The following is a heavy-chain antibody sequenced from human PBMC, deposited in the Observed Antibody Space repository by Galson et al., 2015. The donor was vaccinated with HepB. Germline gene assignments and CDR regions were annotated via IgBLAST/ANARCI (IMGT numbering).Heavy chain of an antibody. V-gene: IGHV3-66*01. CDR2: IYSGGST. CDR3: AREIPETYYDFWSGYRPYHYYYMDV. J-gene: IGHJ6*03. CDR1: GFTVSSNY. D-gene: IGHD3-3*01. Sequence: SLRLSCAASGFTVSSNYMSWVRQAPGKGLEWVSVIYSGGSTYYADSVKGRFTISRDNSKNTLYLQMNSLRAEDTAVYYCAREIPETYYDFWSGYRPYHYYYMDVWGKGTTVTVSS.